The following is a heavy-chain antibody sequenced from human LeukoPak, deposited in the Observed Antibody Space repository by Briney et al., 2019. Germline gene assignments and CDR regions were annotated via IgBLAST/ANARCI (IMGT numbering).Heavy chain of an antibody. Sequence: GGSLRLSCAASGFTFSSYAMNWVRQTPGKGLEGVSVISGSGGRTYYADSVEGRFTISRDNSKNTVYLQMNSLRAEDTAVYHCAKPLYCSSNSCYEGLVDDWRQGTLVTVSA. D-gene: IGHD2-2*01. CDR3: AKPLYCSSNSCYEGLVDD. CDR1: GFTFSSYA. CDR2: ISGSGGRT. V-gene: IGHV3-23*01. J-gene: IGHJ4*02.